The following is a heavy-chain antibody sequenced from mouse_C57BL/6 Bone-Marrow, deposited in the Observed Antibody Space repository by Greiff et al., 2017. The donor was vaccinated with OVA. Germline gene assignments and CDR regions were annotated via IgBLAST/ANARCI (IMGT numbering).Heavy chain of an antibody. J-gene: IGHJ2*01. CDR2: IYPGNSDT. Sequence: EVQLQQSGTVLARPGASVKMSCKTSGYTFTSYWMHWVKQRPGQGLEWIGAIYPGNSDTSYNQKFKGKANMTAVTSDSPAYMELSSLTNEDSAVYYCTREGGIYYGNSYYCDYWGQGTTLTVSS. V-gene: IGHV1-5*01. CDR3: TREGGIYYGNSYYCDY. CDR1: GYTFTSYW. D-gene: IGHD2-1*01.